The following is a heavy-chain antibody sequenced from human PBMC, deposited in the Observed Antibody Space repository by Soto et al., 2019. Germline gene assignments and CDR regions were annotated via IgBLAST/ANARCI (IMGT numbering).Heavy chain of an antibody. V-gene: IGHV3-30-3*01. CDR3: ASDGGYSYGPDPSYYFDH. Sequence: QVHLGESGGGVVQPGRSLRLSCTASGFTFSSYAMHWVRQAPGKGLEWVAIISNDGSNKYYADSVKGRFTISRDNSKNTLYQQMNSLRAEDTAVYCCASDGGYSYGPDPSYYFDHGGQGTVVTVSS. J-gene: IGHJ4*02. CDR1: GFTFSSYA. CDR2: ISNDGSNK. D-gene: IGHD5-18*01.